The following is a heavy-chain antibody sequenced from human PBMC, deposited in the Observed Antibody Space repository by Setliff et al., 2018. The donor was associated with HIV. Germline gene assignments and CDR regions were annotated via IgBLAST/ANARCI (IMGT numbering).Heavy chain of an antibody. D-gene: IGHD5-12*01. CDR3: ARVQVGGYNFYFDY. V-gene: IGHV4-4*02. Sequence: SETLSLTCAVSGGSISSSNWWSWVRQPPGKGLEWIGYIYNSGGTYYNPSLKSRITMSIDTSKNQFSLKLSSVTAADTAVYYCARVQVGGYNFYFDYWGQGTLVTVSS. CDR2: IYNSGGT. J-gene: IGHJ4*02. CDR1: GGSISSSNW.